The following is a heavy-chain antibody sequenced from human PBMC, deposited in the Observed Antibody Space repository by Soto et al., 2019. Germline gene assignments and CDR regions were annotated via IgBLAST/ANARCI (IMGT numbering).Heavy chain of an antibody. CDR1: GDSISRGAYY. CDR3: ARAPIKGHEVAGQPPTSQTLDY. CDR2: ISNSGRT. V-gene: IGHV4-31*03. Sequence: SETLSLTCTVSGDSISRGAYYWTWIRQHPGKGLEWIGYISNSGRTYYNPSLKSRLTISLDTSENQFSLKLTSVTAADTATYFCARAPIKGHEVAGQPPTSQTLDYWGQGNLVTVSS. D-gene: IGHD1-1*01. J-gene: IGHJ4*02.